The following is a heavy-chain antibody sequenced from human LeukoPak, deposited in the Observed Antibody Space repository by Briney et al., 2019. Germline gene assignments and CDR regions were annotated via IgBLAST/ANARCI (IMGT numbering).Heavy chain of an antibody. CDR1: GFTFSSYS. J-gene: IGHJ6*02. V-gene: IGHV3-48*04. Sequence: GGSLRLSCAASGFTFSSYSMNWVRQAPGKGLEWVSYISSSSSTIYYADSVKGRFTISRDNAKNSLYLQMNSLRAEDTAVYYCARVSRYYYDSSGQGAYYYYGMDVWGQGTTVTVSS. CDR3: ARVSRYYYDSSGQGAYYYYGMDV. D-gene: IGHD3-22*01. CDR2: ISSSSSTI.